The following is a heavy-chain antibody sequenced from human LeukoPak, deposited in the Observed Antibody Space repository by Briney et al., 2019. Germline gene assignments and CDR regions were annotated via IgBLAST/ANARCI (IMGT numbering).Heavy chain of an antibody. CDR3: AKTTTGYSSGRYPGWPVDY. Sequence: GGSLRLSCAASGFTFSSYAVSWVRQAPGKGLEWVSAISGSGGGTYYADSVKGRFTISRDNSKDTLYLQMNSLSTEDTAVYYCAKTTTGYSSGRYPGWPVDYWGQGTLVTVSS. J-gene: IGHJ4*02. CDR2: ISGSGGGT. V-gene: IGHV3-23*01. D-gene: IGHD6-19*01. CDR1: GFTFSSYA.